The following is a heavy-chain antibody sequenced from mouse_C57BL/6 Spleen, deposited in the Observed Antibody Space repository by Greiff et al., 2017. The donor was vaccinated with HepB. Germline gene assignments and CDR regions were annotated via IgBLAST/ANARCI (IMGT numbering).Heavy chain of an antibody. Sequence: VQLQQPGAELVKPGASVKLSCKASGYTFTSYWMQWVKQRPGQGLEWIGEIDPSDSYTNYNQKFKGKATLTVDTSSSTAYMQLSSLTSEDSAVYYCAKMGFYYGSRPWYFDVWGTGTTVTVSS. CDR1: GYTFTSYW. D-gene: IGHD1-1*01. CDR2: IDPSDSYT. CDR3: AKMGFYYGSRPWYFDV. J-gene: IGHJ1*03. V-gene: IGHV1-50*01.